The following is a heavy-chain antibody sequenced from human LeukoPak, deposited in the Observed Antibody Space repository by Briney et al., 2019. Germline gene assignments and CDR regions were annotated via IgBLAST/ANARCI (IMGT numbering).Heavy chain of an antibody. CDR3: ARGGGATRIDY. D-gene: IGHD5-12*01. J-gene: IGHJ4*02. CDR1: GDSIRSGTYY. CDR2: IYTSGRT. Sequence: SETLSLTCSVSGDSIRSGTYYWSWIRQPAGKGLEWIGRIYTSGRTSYNPSLKSRVTISVDTSKNQFSLKLTSVTAADTAVYYFARGGGATRIDYWGQGTLVTVSS. V-gene: IGHV4-61*02.